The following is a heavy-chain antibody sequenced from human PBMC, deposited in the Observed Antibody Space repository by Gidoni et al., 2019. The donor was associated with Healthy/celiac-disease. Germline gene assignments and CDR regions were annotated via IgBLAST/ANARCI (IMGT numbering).Heavy chain of an antibody. J-gene: IGHJ6*02. CDR2: TLYSGST. CDR3: ARLPRGYPLNHYYYYGMDV. D-gene: IGHD3-10*01. V-gene: IGHV4-39*01. CDR1: GGSISSSSYY. Sequence: QLQLQESGPGLVKPSETLSLTCTVSGGSISSSSYYWGWIRQPPGKGLEWIGSTLYSGSTYYNPSLMSRVTISVDTSKNQFSLKLSSVTAADTAVYYCARLPRGYPLNHYYYYGMDVWGQGTTVTVSS.